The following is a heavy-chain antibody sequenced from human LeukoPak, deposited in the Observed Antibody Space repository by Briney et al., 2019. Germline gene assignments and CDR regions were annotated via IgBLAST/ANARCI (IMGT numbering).Heavy chain of an antibody. D-gene: IGHD2-21*02. CDR2: ISAYNGNT. J-gene: IGHJ3*02. Sequence: ASVKVSCRASGYTLTSYGISWVRQAPGQGLEWMGWISAYNGNTNYAQKLQGRVTMTTDTSTSTAYMELRSLRSDDTAVYYCARSTWGLFCGGDCYSGAFDIWGQGTMVTVSS. CDR3: ARSTWGLFCGGDCYSGAFDI. V-gene: IGHV1-18*01. CDR1: GYTLTSYG.